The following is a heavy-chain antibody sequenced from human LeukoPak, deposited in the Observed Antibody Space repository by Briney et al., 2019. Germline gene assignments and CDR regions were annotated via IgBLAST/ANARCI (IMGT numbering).Heavy chain of an antibody. J-gene: IGHJ4*02. CDR3: ARGYCSGGSCYAFDY. CDR2: IYPGDSGT. D-gene: IGHD2-15*01. CDR1: GYRFTNYW. Sequence: GESLKISCKGSGYRFTNYWIGWVRQMPGKGLEWMGIIYPGDSGTRYSPSFQGQVIISADKSISTAYLQWSSLKASDTAMYYCARGYCSGGSCYAFDYWGQGTLVTVSS. V-gene: IGHV5-51*01.